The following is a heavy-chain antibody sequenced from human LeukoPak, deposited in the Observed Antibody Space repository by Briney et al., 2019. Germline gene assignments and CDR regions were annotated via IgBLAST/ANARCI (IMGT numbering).Heavy chain of an antibody. Sequence: GASVKVSCKASGYTFTSYAMNWVRQAPGQGLEWMGWINTNTGNPTYAQGFTGRFVFSLDTSVSTAYLQISSLKAEDAAVYYCARDPEGYSSSWLNWFDPWGQGTLVTVSS. CDR1: GYTFTSYA. CDR3: ARDPEGYSSSWLNWFDP. J-gene: IGHJ5*02. D-gene: IGHD6-13*01. CDR2: INTNTGNP. V-gene: IGHV7-4-1*02.